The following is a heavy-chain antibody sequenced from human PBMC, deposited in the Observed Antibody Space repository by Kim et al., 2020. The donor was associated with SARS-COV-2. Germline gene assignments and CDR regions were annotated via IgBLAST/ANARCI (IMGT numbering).Heavy chain of an antibody. D-gene: IGHD2-21*01. CDR1: GGSMTGRTSF. J-gene: IGHJ4*01. CDR3: ARGPPHLLIRLFHYFD. V-gene: IGHV4-39*07. Sequence: SETLSLTCNVSGGSMTGRTSFWYWVRQTPGKGLEWIGSVVNSGESYYKSSLKSRVTMAVDTSKSQVSLRMTSVTAADTAVYYCARGPPHLLIRLFHYFD. CDR2: VVNSGES.